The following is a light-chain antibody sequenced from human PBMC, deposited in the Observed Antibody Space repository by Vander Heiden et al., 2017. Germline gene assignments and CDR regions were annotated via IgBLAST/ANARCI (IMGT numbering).Light chain of an antibody. V-gene: IGLV1-44*01. J-gene: IGLJ1*01. CDR1: SSYIGSNT. CDR3: AAWDDSMNGLYV. Sequence: QSVLTQPPSASGTPGQRVTIPCSGSSSYIGSNTVNWDQQPPGTAPNLLIYRNNQRRSGATDRFSCSKSGTSASLAISGLQSEDEADYYCAAWDDSMNGLYVFGTGTKVTVL. CDR2: RNN.